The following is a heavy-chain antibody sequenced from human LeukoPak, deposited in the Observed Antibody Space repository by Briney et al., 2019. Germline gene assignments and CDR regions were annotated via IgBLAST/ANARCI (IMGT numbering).Heavy chain of an antibody. CDR1: GFTFSGPA. J-gene: IGHJ4*02. CDR3: ARDRLGPSFSVSHFDL. CDR2: IRSKANSYAT. Sequence: GGSLRLSCAASGFTFSGPAMHWVRQASAKGLEWVGRIRSKANSYATAYAASVKGRFTISRDNAKNSLYLRMDSLRAEDTALYYCARDRLGPSFSVSHFDLWGQGTLVTVSS. V-gene: IGHV3-73*01. D-gene: IGHD3-3*02.